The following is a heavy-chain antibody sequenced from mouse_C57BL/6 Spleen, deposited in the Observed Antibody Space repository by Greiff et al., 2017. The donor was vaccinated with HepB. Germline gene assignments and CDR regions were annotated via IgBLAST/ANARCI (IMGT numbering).Heavy chain of an antibody. CDR2: INPNNGGT. CDR3: ARKRIYYSNDY. V-gene: IGHV1-26*01. D-gene: IGHD2-5*01. Sequence: EVQLQQSGPELVKPGASVKISCKASGYTFTDYYMNWVKQSHGKSLEWIGDINPNNGGTSYNQKFKGKATLTVDKSSSTAYMELRSLTSEDSAVYYCARKRIYYSNDYWGQGTTLTVSS. CDR1: GYTFTDYY. J-gene: IGHJ2*01.